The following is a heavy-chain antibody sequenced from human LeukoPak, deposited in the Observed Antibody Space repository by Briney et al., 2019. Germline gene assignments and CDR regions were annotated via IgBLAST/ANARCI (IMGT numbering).Heavy chain of an antibody. CDR3: ARSGGFAAAAGDY. CDR2: INPNSGGT. Sequence: ASVKVSCKASGYTFTGYYMHWVRQAPGQGLEWMGWINPNSGGTNYAQKFQGRVTMTRDTSIRTAYMELSRLRSDDTAVYYCARSGGFAAAAGDYWGQGTLVTVSS. D-gene: IGHD6-13*01. V-gene: IGHV1-2*02. J-gene: IGHJ4*02. CDR1: GYTFTGYY.